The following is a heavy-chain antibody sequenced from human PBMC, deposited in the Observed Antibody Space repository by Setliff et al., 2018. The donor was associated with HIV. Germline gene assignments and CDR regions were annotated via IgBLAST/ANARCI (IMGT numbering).Heavy chain of an antibody. J-gene: IGHJ4*02. V-gene: IGHV4-38-2*02. CDR1: GYSISSGYY. Sequence: PSETLSLTCAVSGYSISSGYYWGWIRQPPGKGLEWIGNIYDSGHTFYNPSLKSRVTISVDTSKNHFSLSLSSVTAADTAVYFCARDPGYTSGSTFHFDYWGQGTLVTVSS. CDR3: ARDPGYTSGSTFHFDY. CDR2: IYDSGHT. D-gene: IGHD5-18*01.